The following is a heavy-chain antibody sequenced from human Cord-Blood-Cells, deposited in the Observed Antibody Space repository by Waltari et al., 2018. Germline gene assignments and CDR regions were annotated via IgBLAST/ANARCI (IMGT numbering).Heavy chain of an antibody. J-gene: IGHJ5*02. CDR2: INPNSGGT. CDR1: GYTFTGYY. CDR3: AIDSCGGDCYNWFDP. V-gene: IGHV1-2*02. D-gene: IGHD2-21*01. Sequence: QVQLVQSGAVVKKSGASVKVSCKASGYTFTGYYMHWVRLAPGQGLEGMGWINPNSGGTNYAQKFQGRVTMTRDTSISTAYMDLSRLRSDDTAVYYCAIDSCGGDCYNWFDPWGQGTLVTVSS.